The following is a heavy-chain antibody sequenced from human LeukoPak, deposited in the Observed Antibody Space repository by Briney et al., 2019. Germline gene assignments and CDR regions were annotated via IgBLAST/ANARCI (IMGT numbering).Heavy chain of an antibody. V-gene: IGHV3-23*01. CDR2: ISGSGGST. CDR1: GFTFSSYA. Sequence: GGSLRLSCAASGFTFSSYAMNWVRQAPGKGLEWVSGISGSGGSTYYADSVKGRFTISRDNSKNTLYLQMNSLRAEDTAVYYCARESLWLANLFDYWGQGTLVTVSS. D-gene: IGHD6-19*01. CDR3: ARESLWLANLFDY. J-gene: IGHJ4*02.